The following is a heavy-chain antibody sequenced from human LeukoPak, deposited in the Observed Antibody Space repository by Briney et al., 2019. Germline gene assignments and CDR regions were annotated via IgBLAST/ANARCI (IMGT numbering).Heavy chain of an antibody. V-gene: IGHV3-53*01. CDR1: GFTVSSIY. J-gene: IGHJ4*02. D-gene: IGHD2-21*02. Sequence: GGSLRLSCAASGFTVSSIYMSGIRQAPGKGLEWVSLIYTGGTTYYADSVKGRFTISRDNSKNTVYLQMNSLRAGDTAVYYCARCRGDCPIDYWGQGTLVTVSS. CDR2: IYTGGTT. CDR3: ARCRGDCPIDY.